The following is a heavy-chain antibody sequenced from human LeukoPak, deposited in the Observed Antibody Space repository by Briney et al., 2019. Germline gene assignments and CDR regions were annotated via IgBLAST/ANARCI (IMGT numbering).Heavy chain of an antibody. V-gene: IGHV4-59*01. D-gene: IGHD6-13*01. Sequence: SVTLSLTCTVSGGSISSYYWSWIRQPPGKGLEWIGYIYYSGSTNYNPSLKSRVTISVDTSKNQFSLKLSSVTAADTAVYYCARCKLGSSWFLDYWGQGTLVTVSS. CDR2: IYYSGST. CDR3: ARCKLGSSWFLDY. J-gene: IGHJ4*02. CDR1: GGSISSYY.